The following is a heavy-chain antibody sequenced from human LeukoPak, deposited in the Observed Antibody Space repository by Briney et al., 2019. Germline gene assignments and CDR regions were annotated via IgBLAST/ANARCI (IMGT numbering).Heavy chain of an antibody. CDR2: IRNKANSYTT. J-gene: IGHJ5*02. Sequence: GGSLRLSCAASGFTFSDHYMDWVRQAPGKGLEWVGRIRNKANSYTTQYAASVKGRFTISRDDSKNSLYLLMNSLKTEDTAVYFCAIGPSGYYDLDHWGQGTLVTVSS. D-gene: IGHD3-22*01. CDR3: AIGPSGYYDLDH. V-gene: IGHV3-72*01. CDR1: GFTFSDHY.